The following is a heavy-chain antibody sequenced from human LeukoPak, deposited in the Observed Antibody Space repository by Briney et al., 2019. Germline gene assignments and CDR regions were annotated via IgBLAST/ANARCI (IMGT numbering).Heavy chain of an antibody. V-gene: IGHV1-18*01. CDR3: ARDLGYSSSWYFDY. Sequence: ASAKVSCKASGYTFTSYGISSVRQAPRQGLEWMGWISAYNGNTNYAQKLQGRVTMTTDTSTSTAYMELRSLRSDDTAVYYCARDLGYSSSWYFDYWGQGTLVTVSS. D-gene: IGHD6-13*01. J-gene: IGHJ4*02. CDR1: GYTFTSYG. CDR2: ISAYNGNT.